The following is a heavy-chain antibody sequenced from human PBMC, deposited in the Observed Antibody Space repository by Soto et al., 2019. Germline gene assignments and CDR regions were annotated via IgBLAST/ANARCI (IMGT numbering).Heavy chain of an antibody. CDR3: ARGVCSGGSCYSMGAFDI. CDR1: GGSISRGGYY. CDR2: IYYSEST. V-gene: IGHV4-31*03. D-gene: IGHD2-15*01. J-gene: IGHJ3*02. Sequence: QVQLQESGPGLVKPSPTLSLTCTVSGGSISRGGYYWSWIRQHPGKGLEWIGYIYYSESTYYNPSLKSRVTISVDTSKNQFSLKLSSVTAADTAVYYCARGVCSGGSCYSMGAFDIWGQGRMVTVSS.